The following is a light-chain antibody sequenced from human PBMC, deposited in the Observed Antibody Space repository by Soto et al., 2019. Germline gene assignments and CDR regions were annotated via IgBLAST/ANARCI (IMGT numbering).Light chain of an antibody. CDR1: SSDVGGYYY. CDR2: EVS. CDR3: CSYAGSSTWV. V-gene: IGLV2-11*01. Sequence: QSALTQPRSMSGSPGHSVTISCTGSSSDVGGYYYVAWYQQHPGRAPELIISEVSKRPSGVPDRFSGSKSGNTASLTTSGLQAEDEADYYCCSYAGSSTWVFGGGTKVTVL. J-gene: IGLJ3*02.